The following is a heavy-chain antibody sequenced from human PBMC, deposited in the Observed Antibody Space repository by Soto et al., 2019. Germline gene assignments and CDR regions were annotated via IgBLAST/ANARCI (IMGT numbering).Heavy chain of an antibody. CDR3: AGRHGSCIYY. J-gene: IGHJ4*02. D-gene: IGHD2-15*01. Sequence: SETLSLTCTVSGGSISSYYWSWIRQPPGKGLEWIGYIYYSGSTNYNPSLKSRVTISVDTSKNQFSLKLSSVTAADTAVYYCAGRHGSCIYYFGQRTLVTVSA. V-gene: IGHV4-59*08. CDR2: IYYSGST. CDR1: GGSISSYY.